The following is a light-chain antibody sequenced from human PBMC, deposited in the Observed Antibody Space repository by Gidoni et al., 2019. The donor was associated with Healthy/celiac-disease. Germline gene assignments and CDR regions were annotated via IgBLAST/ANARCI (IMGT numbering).Light chain of an antibody. J-gene: IGLJ3*02. CDR3: AAWDDSLNGHWV. Sequence: QSVLTQPPQASGTPGQRVTISCSGSSSNIGSNTVNWYQQLPGTAPKLLIYSNNQPPSGVPDRFSGSKSGTSASLAISGLQSEDEADYYCAAWDDSLNGHWVFGGGTKLTVL. CDR2: SNN. V-gene: IGLV1-44*01. CDR1: SSNIGSNT.